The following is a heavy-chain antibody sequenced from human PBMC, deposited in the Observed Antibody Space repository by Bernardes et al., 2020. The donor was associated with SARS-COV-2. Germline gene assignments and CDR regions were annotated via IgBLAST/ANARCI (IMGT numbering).Heavy chain of an antibody. CDR3: ARDGGGSYLRY. V-gene: IGHV3-11*05. CDR2: ISVSGAYI. J-gene: IGHJ4*02. Sequence: GSLRLSCAASGFTFSDYYMSWVRKAPGKGLEWVAYISVSGAYINYADSVKGRFTISRDNAKNSLYLQMNSLRAEDTAVYYLARDGGGSYLRYWGQGTLVTVSS. CDR1: GFTFSDYY. D-gene: IGHD1-26*01.